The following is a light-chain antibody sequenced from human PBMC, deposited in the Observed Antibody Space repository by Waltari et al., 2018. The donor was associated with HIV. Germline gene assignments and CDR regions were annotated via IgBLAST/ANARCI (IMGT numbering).Light chain of an antibody. CDR3: QQSYTSPLT. J-gene: IGKJ3*01. Sequence: IQMTQSPSSLSASVGERVTIGCRASQAISTSLNWYQQKPGEAPKLLISAASSLQSGVPSRFSGSASGTDFTLTISSLQPEDFATYYCQQSYTSPLTFGPGIKVDIK. CDR2: AAS. V-gene: IGKV1-39*01. CDR1: QAISTS.